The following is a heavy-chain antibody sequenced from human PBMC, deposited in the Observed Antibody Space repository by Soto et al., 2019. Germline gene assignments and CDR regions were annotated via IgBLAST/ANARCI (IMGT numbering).Heavy chain of an antibody. D-gene: IGHD4-17*01. J-gene: IGHJ4*02. CDR2: IWYDGSNK. Sequence: GGSLRLSCAASGFTFSSYGMHWVRQAPGKGLEWVAVIWYDGSNKYYADSVKGRFTISRDNSKNTLYLQMNSLRAEDTAVYYCAGDSIQVTTVTTDFDYWGQGTLVTVSS. CDR3: AGDSIQVTTVTTDFDY. V-gene: IGHV3-33*01. CDR1: GFTFSSYG.